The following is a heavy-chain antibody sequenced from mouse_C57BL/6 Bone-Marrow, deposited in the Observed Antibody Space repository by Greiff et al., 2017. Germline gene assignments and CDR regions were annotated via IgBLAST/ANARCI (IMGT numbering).Heavy chain of an antibody. CDR2: ISSGGSYT. J-gene: IGHJ2*01. CDR1: GFTFSSYG. CDR3: ARRDTTVVAPFDY. Sequence: EVQVVESGGDIVKPGGSLKLSCAASGFTFSSYGMSWVRQTPDKRLEWVATISSGGSYTYYPDSVKGRFTISRDNAKNTLYLQMSSLKSEDTAMYYGARRDTTVVAPFDYGGQGTTLTVSS. V-gene: IGHV5-6*01. D-gene: IGHD1-1*01.